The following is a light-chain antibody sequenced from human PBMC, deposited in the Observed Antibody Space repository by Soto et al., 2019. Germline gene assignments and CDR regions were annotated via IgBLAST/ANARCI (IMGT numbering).Light chain of an antibody. V-gene: IGKV1-8*01. CDR3: QQYYSDPFP. CDR1: QGISSY. Sequence: AIRMTQSPSSLSASTGDRVTITFRASQGISSYLAWYQQKVGKAPKLLIYAASTLQSGVPSRFSGSGSCTDFTLTISCLQSEDFATYFCQQYYSDPFPFGGGTKVEIK. CDR2: AAS. J-gene: IGKJ4*01.